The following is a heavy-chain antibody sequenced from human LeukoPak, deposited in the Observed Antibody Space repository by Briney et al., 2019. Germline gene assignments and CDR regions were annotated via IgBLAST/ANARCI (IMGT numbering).Heavy chain of an antibody. J-gene: IGHJ6*03. CDR1: GFSLSSYE. CDR3: ARVGPWVIPDYDYYYMDV. Sequence: GGSLRLSCAAYGFSLSSYETNWARQDPGKWREWDSYIISSGSTIYYAESVKGRFAISRDSAKNSLYLPMNSLRAEDTAVYYCARVGPWVIPDYDYYYMDVWGKGTTVTVSS. D-gene: IGHD3-16*02. CDR2: IISSGSTI. V-gene: IGHV3-48*03.